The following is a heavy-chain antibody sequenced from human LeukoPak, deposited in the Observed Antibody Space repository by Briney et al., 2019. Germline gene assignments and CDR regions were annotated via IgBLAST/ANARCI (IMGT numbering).Heavy chain of an antibody. Sequence: GGSLRLSCVAPGFTFVSHWMTWVRLAPGKGLEWVANISQDGSEKYYVDSVKGRFTISRDNGKNSQYLKMNSLRAEDAAVYYCARRYMTTSAEDFDYWGQGTLVTVSS. CDR1: GFTFVSHW. D-gene: IGHD4-11*01. V-gene: IGHV3-7*01. CDR3: ARRYMTTSAEDFDY. J-gene: IGHJ4*02. CDR2: ISQDGSEK.